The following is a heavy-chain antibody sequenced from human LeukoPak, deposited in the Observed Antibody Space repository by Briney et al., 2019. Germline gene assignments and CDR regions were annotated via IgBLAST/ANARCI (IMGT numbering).Heavy chain of an antibody. CDR2: ISYDGSNK. CDR3: AKQDPSSSGWYP. CDR1: GFTFSTYA. Sequence: PGRSLRLSCAASGFTFSTYAMYWVRQAPGKGLEWVAVISYDGSNKYYADSVKGRFTISRDNFKNTLYLQMNSLRAEDTAVYYCAKQDPSSSGWYPWGQGTLVTVSS. V-gene: IGHV3-30-3*02. D-gene: IGHD6-19*01. J-gene: IGHJ5*02.